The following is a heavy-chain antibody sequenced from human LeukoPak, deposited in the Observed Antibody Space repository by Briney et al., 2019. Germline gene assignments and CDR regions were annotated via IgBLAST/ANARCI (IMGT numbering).Heavy chain of an antibody. D-gene: IGHD4-4*01. CDR2: IYYSGST. Sequence: SETLSLTCTVSGGSISSYYWSWIRQPPGKGLEWIGYIYYSGSTNYNPSLKSRVTISVDTSKNQFSLKLSSVTAADTAVYYCARLPGSTVDYWGQGTLVTVSS. CDR1: GGSISSYY. J-gene: IGHJ4*02. CDR3: ARLPGSTVDY. V-gene: IGHV4-59*08.